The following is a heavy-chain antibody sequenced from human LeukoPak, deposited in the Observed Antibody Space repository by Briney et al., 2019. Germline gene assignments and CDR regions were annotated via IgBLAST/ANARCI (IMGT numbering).Heavy chain of an antibody. CDR1: GFTFSSYS. Sequence: PGGSLRLSCAASGFTFSSYSMNWVRQAPGKGLEWVSSISSSSSYIYYADSVKGRFTISRDNAKNSLYLQMNSLRAEDTAVYYCAKLPSSGSHDAFDIWGQGTMVTVSS. D-gene: IGHD1-26*01. CDR2: ISSSSSYI. CDR3: AKLPSSGSHDAFDI. J-gene: IGHJ3*02. V-gene: IGHV3-21*01.